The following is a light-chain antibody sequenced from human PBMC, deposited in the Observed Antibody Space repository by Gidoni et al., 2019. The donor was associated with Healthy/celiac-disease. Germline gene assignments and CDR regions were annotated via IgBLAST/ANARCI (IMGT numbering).Light chain of an antibody. V-gene: IGKV1-5*03. Sequence: DIQMTQSPSPLSASVGDRVTISCRASQSISSWFGWYQKKPGNAPKLLNYKASSLESGVPSRFSGSGSGKEFTLTISSQQADDFANYYRQQYNSYSGTFGQGTKVEIK. CDR3: QQYNSYSGT. CDR2: KAS. J-gene: IGKJ1*01. CDR1: QSISSW.